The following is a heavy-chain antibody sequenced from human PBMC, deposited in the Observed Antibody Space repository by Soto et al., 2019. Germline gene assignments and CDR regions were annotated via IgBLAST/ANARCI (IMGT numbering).Heavy chain of an antibody. V-gene: IGHV1-69*12. J-gene: IGHJ2*01. CDR2: IIPIFGTA. CDR3: ARAGSVRDYGGNSGSWYFDL. CDR1: GGTFSSYA. D-gene: IGHD4-17*01. Sequence: QVQLVQSGAEVKKPGSSVKVSCKASGGTFSSYAISWVRQAPGQGLEWMGGIIPIFGTANYAQKFQGRVTITADESTSTAYMELSSLRSEDTAVYYCARAGSVRDYGGNSGSWYFDLWGRGTLVTVSS.